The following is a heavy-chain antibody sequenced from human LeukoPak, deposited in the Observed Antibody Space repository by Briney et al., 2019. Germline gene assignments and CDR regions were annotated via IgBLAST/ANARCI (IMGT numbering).Heavy chain of an antibody. CDR2: IYYSGST. V-gene: IGHV4-39*07. D-gene: IGHD6-13*01. Sequence: SETLSLTCTVSVGSISSSSYYWGWIRQPPGKGLEWIGSIYYSGSTYYNPSLKSRVTISVDTSKNQFSLKLSSVTAADTAVYYCARDGIAAAGPDYYYYYGMDVWGQGTTVTVSS. J-gene: IGHJ6*02. CDR1: VGSISSSSYY. CDR3: ARDGIAAAGPDYYYYYGMDV.